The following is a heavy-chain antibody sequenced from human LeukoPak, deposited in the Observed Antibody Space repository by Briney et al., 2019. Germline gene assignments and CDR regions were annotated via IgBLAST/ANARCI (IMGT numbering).Heavy chain of an antibody. Sequence: SETLSLTCTVSGGSISSYYWSWIRQPAGKGLEWIGRIYTSGSTNYNPSFKSRVTMSVNTSKNQSSLRLGSVNGADTAVYYCARDREWLDAFDIWGQGTMVTVSS. CDR1: GGSISSYY. CDR3: ARDREWLDAFDI. CDR2: IYTSGST. J-gene: IGHJ3*02. V-gene: IGHV4-4*07. D-gene: IGHD6-19*01.